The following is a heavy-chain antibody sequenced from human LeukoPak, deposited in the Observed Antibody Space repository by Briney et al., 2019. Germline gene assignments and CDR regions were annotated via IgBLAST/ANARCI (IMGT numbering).Heavy chain of an antibody. V-gene: IGHV1-8*01. D-gene: IGHD3-22*01. J-gene: IGHJ4*02. CDR2: MNPNSGNT. CDR3: ARRRGYYDSNGYLAY. Sequence: GASVKVSCKASGYTFTSYDINWVRQATGQGLGWMGWMNPNSGNTGYAQKFQGRVTMTRNTSISTAYMELSSLRTEDTAVYYCARRRGYYDSNGYLAYWGQGTLVTVSS. CDR1: GYTFTSYD.